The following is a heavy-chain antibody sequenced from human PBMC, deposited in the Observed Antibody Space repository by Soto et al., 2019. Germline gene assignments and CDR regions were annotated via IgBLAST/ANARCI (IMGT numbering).Heavy chain of an antibody. CDR1: GFTFISYA. J-gene: IGHJ4*02. CDR3: AREAY. V-gene: IGHV3-7*01. Sequence: GGSLRLSCAASGFTFISYAMSWVRQAPGKGLAWVASINPDGSDKHYVDSVKGRFTISRDNAKNSLYLQMNSLRAEDTAVYYCAREAYWGPGTLVTVSS. CDR2: INPDGSDK.